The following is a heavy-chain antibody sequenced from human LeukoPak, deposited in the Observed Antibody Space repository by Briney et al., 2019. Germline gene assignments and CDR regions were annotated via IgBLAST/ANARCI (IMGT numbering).Heavy chain of an antibody. J-gene: IGHJ4*02. Sequence: SETLSLTCTVSGGSISSSSYYWGWIRQPPGKGLEWIGSIYYSGSTYYNPSLKSRVTISVDTSKNQFSLKLRSVTAADTAVYYCASSGGSSGYYYVVYFDYWGQGTLVTVSS. CDR1: GGSISSSSYY. D-gene: IGHD3-22*01. V-gene: IGHV4-39*01. CDR3: ASSGGSSGYYYVVYFDY. CDR2: IYYSGST.